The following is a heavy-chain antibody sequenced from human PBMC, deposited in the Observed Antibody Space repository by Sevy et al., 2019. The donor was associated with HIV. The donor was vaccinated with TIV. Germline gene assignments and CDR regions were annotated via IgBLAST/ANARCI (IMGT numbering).Heavy chain of an antibody. J-gene: IGHJ3*02. Sequence: ASVKVSCKASGYTFTSYYMHWVRQAPGQGLEWMGIINPSGGSTSYAQKFQGRVTMTRDTSTSTVYMELSSLRSEDTAVYYCARALDIYSSSWYGHDAFDIWGQGTMVTVSS. V-gene: IGHV1-46*01. CDR1: GYTFTSYY. CDR2: INPSGGST. D-gene: IGHD6-13*01. CDR3: ARALDIYSSSWYGHDAFDI.